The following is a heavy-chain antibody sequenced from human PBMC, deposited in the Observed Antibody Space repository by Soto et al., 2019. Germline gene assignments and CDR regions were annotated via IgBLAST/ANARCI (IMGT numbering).Heavy chain of an antibody. Sequence: QVQVVQSGAEVKKPGASVKVSCKASGYTFTTYYMHWVRQAPGQGLAWMGKINPSGGSTSYAQKFQGRVTMTRDTSTSTVYMELSSLRSEDTAVYYCARDRDYWSGYEYYYDGMDVWGQGTTVTVSS. CDR3: ARDRDYWSGYEYYYDGMDV. V-gene: IGHV1-46*01. J-gene: IGHJ6*02. CDR2: INPSGGST. CDR1: GYTFTTYY. D-gene: IGHD3-3*01.